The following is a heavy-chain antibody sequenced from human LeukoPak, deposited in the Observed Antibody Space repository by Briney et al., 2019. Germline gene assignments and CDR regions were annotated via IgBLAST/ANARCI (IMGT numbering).Heavy chain of an antibody. Sequence: PGGSLRLSCAASGFTVSSNYMSWVHQAPGKGLEWVSVIYSGGSTYYADSVKGRFTISRDNSKNTLYLQMNSLRAEDTAVYYCARGGGYSGYDLFDYWGQGTLVTVSS. CDR3: ARGGGYSGYDLFDY. D-gene: IGHD5-12*01. CDR1: GFTVSSNY. J-gene: IGHJ4*02. V-gene: IGHV3-66*02. CDR2: IYSGGST.